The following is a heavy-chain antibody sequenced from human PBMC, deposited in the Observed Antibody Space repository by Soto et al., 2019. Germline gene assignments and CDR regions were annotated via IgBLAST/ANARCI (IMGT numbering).Heavy chain of an antibody. CDR1: GYAFTTYG. CDR3: ARDRLIGTDMVLPVGMDV. Sequence: QVHLVQSGAEVQKPGASVKVSCKGSGYAFTTYGITWVRQAPGQGLEWLGLIIAHNGNTNDGQKRQGRNTVTRDKSKNTLYLQINRQGAEYTDVYYSARDRLIGTDMVLPVGMDVWGQGTTVTVSS. CDR2: IIAHNGNT. J-gene: IGHJ6*02. D-gene: IGHD5-18*01. V-gene: IGHV1-18*01.